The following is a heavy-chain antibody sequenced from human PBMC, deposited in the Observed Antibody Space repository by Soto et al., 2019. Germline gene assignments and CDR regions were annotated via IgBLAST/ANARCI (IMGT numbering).Heavy chain of an antibody. CDR1: GFTFSSYW. CDR3: ARDPSVAGPTTLFDP. J-gene: IGHJ5*02. D-gene: IGHD6-19*01. CDR2: INSAGSST. V-gene: IGHV3-74*01. Sequence: EVQLVESGGGLVQPGGSLRLSCAASGFTFSSYWMHWVRQAPGKGLVWVSRINSAGSSTTYADSVKGRFTISRDNAKNTLYLQMNSLRAEDTAVYYCARDPSVAGPTTLFDPWGQGTLVTVSS.